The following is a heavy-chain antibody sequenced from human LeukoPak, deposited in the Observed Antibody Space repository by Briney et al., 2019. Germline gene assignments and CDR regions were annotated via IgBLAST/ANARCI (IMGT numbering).Heavy chain of an antibody. CDR2: IKQDGSEK. J-gene: IGHJ5*02. D-gene: IGHD6-13*01. Sequence: GGSLRLSCAASGFTFSSYWMSWVRQAPGKGLEWVANIKQDGSEKYYVDSVKGRFTISRDNAKNSLYLQMNSLRAEDTAVYYCARGQFRRYSSSWYWFDPWRQGTLVTVSS. V-gene: IGHV3-7*01. CDR1: GFTFSSYW. CDR3: ARGQFRRYSSSWYWFDP.